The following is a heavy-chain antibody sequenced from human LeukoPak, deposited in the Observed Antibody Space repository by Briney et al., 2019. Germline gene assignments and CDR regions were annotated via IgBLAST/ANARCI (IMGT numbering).Heavy chain of an antibody. CDR1: GFTFDDYA. V-gene: IGHV3-9*01. J-gene: IGHJ4*02. CDR3: AKKDSSGYYFNN. Sequence: GRSLRLSCAASGFTFDDYAMHWVRQAPGKGLEWVSGISWNSGSIGYADSVKGRFTISRDNAKNSLYLQMNSLRAEDTALYYCAKKDSSGYYFNNWGQETLVTVSS. D-gene: IGHD3-22*01. CDR2: ISWNSGSI.